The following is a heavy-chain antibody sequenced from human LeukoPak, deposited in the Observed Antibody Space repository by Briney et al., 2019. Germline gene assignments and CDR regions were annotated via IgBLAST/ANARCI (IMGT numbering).Heavy chain of an antibody. J-gene: IGHJ4*02. CDR1: GFTFDDYG. CDR3: ARGYFVRNDY. Sequence: GGSLRLSCAASGFTFDDYGMSWVRQAPGKGLEWVSGISWNGGSTGNADSVKGRFTISRDSANNSLYLQMNSLRDEDTAFYYCARGYFVRNDYWGQGTLVTVSS. V-gene: IGHV3-20*04. CDR2: ISWNGGST. D-gene: IGHD3-10*02.